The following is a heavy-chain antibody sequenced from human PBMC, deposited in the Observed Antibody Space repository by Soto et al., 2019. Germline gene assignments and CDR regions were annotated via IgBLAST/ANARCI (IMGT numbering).Heavy chain of an antibody. D-gene: IGHD6-13*01. CDR3: AKGIAGQYYYGMDV. Sequence: PGGSLRLTCAASGFTFDDYAMHWVRQAPGKGLEWVPGISWNSGSIGYADSVKGRFTISRDNAKNSLYLQMNSLRAEDTALYYCAKGIAGQYYYGMDVWGQGTTV. V-gene: IGHV3-9*01. CDR1: GFTFDDYA. CDR2: ISWNSGSI. J-gene: IGHJ6*02.